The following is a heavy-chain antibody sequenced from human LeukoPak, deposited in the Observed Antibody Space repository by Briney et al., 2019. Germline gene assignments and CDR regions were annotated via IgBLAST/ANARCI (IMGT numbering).Heavy chain of an antibody. CDR3: ARDSFETDIDY. J-gene: IGHJ4*02. D-gene: IGHD1-14*01. V-gene: IGHV3-7*01. Sequence: GGSLRLSCAVSGFTFSSYWMSWVRQAPGKGLEWVGNIKEGGSEKYYVDSVKGRFTISRDNAKNSLYLQMNSLRAEDTAVYYCARDSFETDIDYWGQGTLVTVSS. CDR2: IKEGGSEK. CDR1: GFTFSSYW.